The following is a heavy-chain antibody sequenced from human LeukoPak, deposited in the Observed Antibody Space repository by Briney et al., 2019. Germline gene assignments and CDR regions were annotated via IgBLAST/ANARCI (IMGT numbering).Heavy chain of an antibody. CDR1: GFTFSMSA. J-gene: IGHJ4*02. Sequence: GGSLRLSCAASGFTFSMSAMTWVRQGPGTGLEFVASTIYSGGATYYADAVKGRFTISRDNSKNTLYLQMNSLRAEDTALYYCAKDGLYYDGSEHVYYFDSWGQGTLVTVSS. D-gene: IGHD3-22*01. CDR2: TIYSGGAT. V-gene: IGHV3-23*01. CDR3: AKDGLYYDGSEHVYYFDS.